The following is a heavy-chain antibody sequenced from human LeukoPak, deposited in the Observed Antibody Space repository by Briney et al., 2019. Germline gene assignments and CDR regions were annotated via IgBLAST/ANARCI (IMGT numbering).Heavy chain of an antibody. D-gene: IGHD5-18*01. J-gene: IGHJ4*02. Sequence: PSETLSPTCTVSGGSVSSGSYYWTWIRQPPGKGLEWIGYIYYSATTNYNPSLKSRVTISVDTSNNHFSLKLSSVTAADTAVYYCARGSRGYSYGWGQGTLVTVSS. CDR3: ARGSRGYSYG. CDR1: GGSVSSGSYY. V-gene: IGHV4-61*03. CDR2: IYYSATT.